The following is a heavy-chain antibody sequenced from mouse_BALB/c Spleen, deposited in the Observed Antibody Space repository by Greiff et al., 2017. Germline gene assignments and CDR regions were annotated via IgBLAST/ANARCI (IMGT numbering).Heavy chain of an antibody. CDR2: ISDGGSYT. J-gene: IGHJ4*01. D-gene: IGHD4-1*01. Sequence: EVKLVESGGGLVKPGGSLKLSCAASGFTFSDYYMYWVRQTPEKRLEWVATISDGGSYTYYPDSVKGRFTISRDNAKNNLYLQMSSLKSEDTAMYYCARDGDWDKAMDYWGQGTSGTVSS. CDR3: ARDGDWDKAMDY. V-gene: IGHV5-4*02. CDR1: GFTFSDYY.